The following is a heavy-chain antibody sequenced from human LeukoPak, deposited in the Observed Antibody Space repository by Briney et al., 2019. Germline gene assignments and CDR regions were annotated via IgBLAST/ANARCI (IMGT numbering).Heavy chain of an antibody. Sequence: GGSLRLSCAASGFTFSSYSMNWVRQAPGKGLEWVSSISSSSSYIYYADSMKGRFTISRDNSKNTLYLQMNSLRVEDAAVYYCARAPVTSCRGAYCYPFDYWGQGTLVTVSS. CDR3: ARAPVTSCRGAYCYPFDY. CDR1: GFTFSSYS. D-gene: IGHD2-21*01. CDR2: ISSSSSYI. V-gene: IGHV3-21*04. J-gene: IGHJ4*02.